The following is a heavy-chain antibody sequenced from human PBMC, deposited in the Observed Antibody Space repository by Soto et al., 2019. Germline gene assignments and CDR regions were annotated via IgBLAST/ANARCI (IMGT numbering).Heavy chain of an antibody. Sequence: ASVKVSCKASVYTLTSYAIQWVRQAPGQRLEWMGWINAGNGNTKYSQKFQGRVTITRDTSASTAYMELSSLRSEDTAVYYCARDLGGWPDYWGQGTLVTVSS. CDR2: INAGNGNT. V-gene: IGHV1-3*01. D-gene: IGHD2-15*01. CDR1: VYTLTSYA. CDR3: ARDLGGWPDY. J-gene: IGHJ4*02.